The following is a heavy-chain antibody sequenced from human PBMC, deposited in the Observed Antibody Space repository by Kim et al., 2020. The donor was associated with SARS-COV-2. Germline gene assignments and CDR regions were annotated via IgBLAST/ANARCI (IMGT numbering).Heavy chain of an antibody. Sequence: PNSGNTGYAQKFQGRGTMTRNTSISTAYMELSSLRSEDTAVYYCARDLAGWGQGTLVTVSS. CDR2: PNSGNT. V-gene: IGHV1-8*01. J-gene: IGHJ4*02. D-gene: IGHD6-19*01. CDR3: ARDLAG.